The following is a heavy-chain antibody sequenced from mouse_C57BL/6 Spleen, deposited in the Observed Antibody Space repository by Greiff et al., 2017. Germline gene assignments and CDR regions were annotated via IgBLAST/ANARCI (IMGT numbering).Heavy chain of an antibody. V-gene: IGHV3-6*01. CDR2: ISYDGSN. Sequence: EVKLMESGPGLVKPSQSLSLTCSVTGYSITSGYYWNWIRQFPGNKLEWMGYISYDGSNNYNPSLKNRISITRDTSKNQFFLKLNSVTTEDTATYYCARRDIYYYGSSPSMAMDYWGQGTSVTVSS. CDR3: ARRDIYYYGSSPSMAMDY. J-gene: IGHJ4*01. D-gene: IGHD1-1*01. CDR1: GYSITSGYY.